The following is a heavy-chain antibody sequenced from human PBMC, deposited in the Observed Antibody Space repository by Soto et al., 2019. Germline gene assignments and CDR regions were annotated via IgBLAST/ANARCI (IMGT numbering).Heavy chain of an antibody. V-gene: IGHV3-33*01. CDR2: IWYDGSNK. CDR3: ARDLSGQVVHGAFDY. Sequence: VQLVESGGGVVQPGRSLRLSCAASGFTFSSYGMHWVRQAPGKGLEWVAVIWYDGSNKYYADSVKGRFTISRDNLKNSLYMQMHSLRAKAMDVYYCARDLSGQVVHGAFDYWGQGTLVTVSS. D-gene: IGHD6-6*01. J-gene: IGHJ4*02. CDR1: GFTFSSYG.